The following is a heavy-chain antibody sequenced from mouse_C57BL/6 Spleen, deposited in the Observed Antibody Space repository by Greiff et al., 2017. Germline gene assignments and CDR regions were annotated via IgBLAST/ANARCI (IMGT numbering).Heavy chain of an antibody. V-gene: IGHV3-6*01. Sequence: EVQLVESGPGLVKPSQSLSLTCSVTGYSITSGYYWNWIRQFPGNKLEWMGYISYDGSNNYNPSLKNRISITRDTSKNQFFLKLNSVTTEDTATYYCATIYYYGSSPYWYFDVWGTGTTVTVSS. D-gene: IGHD1-1*01. J-gene: IGHJ1*03. CDR1: GYSITSGYY. CDR2: ISYDGSN. CDR3: ATIYYYGSSPYWYFDV.